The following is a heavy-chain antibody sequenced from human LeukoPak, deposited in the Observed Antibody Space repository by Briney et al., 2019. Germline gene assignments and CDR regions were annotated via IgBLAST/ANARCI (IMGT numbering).Heavy chain of an antibody. D-gene: IGHD5-18*01. CDR2: IYTSGST. CDR3: ARDRSGYSYGLHY. CDR1: GGSISSGSYY. J-gene: IGHJ4*02. V-gene: IGHV4-61*02. Sequence: SQTLSLTCTVSGGSISSGSYYWSWIRQPAGKGLEWIGRIYTSGSTNYNPSLKSRVTISVDTSKSQFSLKLSSVTAADTAVYYCARDRSGYSYGLHYWGQGTLVTVSS.